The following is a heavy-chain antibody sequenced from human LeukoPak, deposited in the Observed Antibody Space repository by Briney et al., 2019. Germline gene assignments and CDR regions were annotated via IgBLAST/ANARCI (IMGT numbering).Heavy chain of an antibody. V-gene: IGHV4-39*01. CDR1: GGSISSSSYY. CDR3: ARRGPQVGIVVVPAALT. Sequence: ETLSLTCTVSGGSISSSSYYWGWIRQPPGKGLEWIGSIYYSGSTYYNPSPKSRVTISVDTSKNQFSLKLSSVTAADTAVYYCARRGPQVGIVVVPAALTWGQGTLVTVSS. D-gene: IGHD2-2*01. J-gene: IGHJ4*02. CDR2: IYYSGST.